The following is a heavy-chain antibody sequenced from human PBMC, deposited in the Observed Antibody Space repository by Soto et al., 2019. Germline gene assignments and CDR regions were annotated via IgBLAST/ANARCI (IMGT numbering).Heavy chain of an antibody. CDR2: INAGNGNT. D-gene: IGHD3-10*01. CDR3: ARDRGYYGPGSRYYYYGMDV. CDR1: GYTFTSYA. Sequence: ASVKVSCKASGYTFTSYAMHWVRQAPGQRLEWMGWINAGNGNTKYSQKFQGRVTITRDTSASTAYMELSSLRSEDTAVYYCARDRGYYGPGSRYYYYGMDVWGQGTTVTVSS. V-gene: IGHV1-3*01. J-gene: IGHJ6*02.